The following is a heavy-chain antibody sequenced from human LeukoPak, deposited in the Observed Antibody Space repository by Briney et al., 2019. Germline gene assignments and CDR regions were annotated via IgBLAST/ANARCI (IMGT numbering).Heavy chain of an antibody. D-gene: IGHD6-19*01. CDR1: GGSISGDTYY. J-gene: IGHJ5*02. CDR2: ISYSGSS. Sequence: SQTLSLTCSVSGGSISGDTYYWTWLRHPPGKGLEWIGYISYSGSSYYNPSLESRVTMSINTSTNQFSLKLDSVTAADTAVYYCAREEVVAVASTRPRFDPWGQGTLVTVSS. CDR3: AREEVVAVASTRPRFDP. V-gene: IGHV4-30-4*01.